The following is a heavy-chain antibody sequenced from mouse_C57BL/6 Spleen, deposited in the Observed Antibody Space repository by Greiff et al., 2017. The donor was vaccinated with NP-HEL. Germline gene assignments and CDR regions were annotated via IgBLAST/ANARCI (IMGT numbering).Heavy chain of an antibody. J-gene: IGHJ3*01. Sequence: EVKLLESGPELVKPGASVKISCKASGYSFTGYYMNWVKQSPEKSLEWIGEINPSTGGTTYNQKFKAKATLTVDKSSSTAYMQLKSLTSEDSAVYYCARAQLSPWFAYWGQGTLVTVSA. CDR3: ARAQLSPWFAY. CDR2: INPSTGGT. CDR1: GYSFTGYY. V-gene: IGHV1-42*01. D-gene: IGHD3-1*01.